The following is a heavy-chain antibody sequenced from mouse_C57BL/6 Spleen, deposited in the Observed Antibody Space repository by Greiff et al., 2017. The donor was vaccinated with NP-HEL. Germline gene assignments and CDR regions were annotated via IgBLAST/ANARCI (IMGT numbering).Heavy chain of an antibody. CDR2: IDPETGGT. Sequence: VKLQQSGAELVRPGASVTLSCKASGYTFTDYEMHWVKQTPVHGLEWIGAIDPETGGTAYNQKFKGKAILTADKSSSTAYMELHSLTSEDSAVYYCTRNGNYYFDYWGQGTTLTVSS. D-gene: IGHD2-1*01. CDR3: TRNGNYYFDY. J-gene: IGHJ2*01. CDR1: GYTFTDYE. V-gene: IGHV1-15*01.